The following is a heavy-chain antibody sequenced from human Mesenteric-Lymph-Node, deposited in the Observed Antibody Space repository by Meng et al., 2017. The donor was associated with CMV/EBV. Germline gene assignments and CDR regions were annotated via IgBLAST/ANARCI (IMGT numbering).Heavy chain of an antibody. D-gene: IGHD4-23*01. J-gene: IGHJ4*02. CDR1: GFTFSNAW. Sequence: VQLVESGGGLVKPGGSLRLSCAASGFTFSNAWMNWVRQAPGKGLEWVSYISSSGSTIDYADSVVGRFTISRDNAKNSVSLQMNSLRVEDTAVYYCARDDGGNSVLDNWGQGTLVTVSS. CDR2: ISSSGSTI. CDR3: ARDDGGNSVLDN. V-gene: IGHV3-11*01.